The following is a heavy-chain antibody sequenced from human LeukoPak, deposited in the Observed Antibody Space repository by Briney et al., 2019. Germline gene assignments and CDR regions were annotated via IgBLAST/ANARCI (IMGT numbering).Heavy chain of an antibody. D-gene: IGHD3-10*01. V-gene: IGHV3-30*02. CDR1: GFTFSSYG. Sequence: PGGSLRLSCAASGFTFSSYGMHWVRQAPGKGLEWVAFIHYDGTNEYYADSVKGRFTISRVNFKNTLSLQMNGLRVEDTALYYCVNSGFDPWGQGTLVTVSS. CDR2: IHYDGTNE. CDR3: VNSGFDP. J-gene: IGHJ5*02.